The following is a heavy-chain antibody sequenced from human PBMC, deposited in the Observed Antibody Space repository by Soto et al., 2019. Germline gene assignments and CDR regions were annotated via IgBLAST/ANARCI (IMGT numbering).Heavy chain of an antibody. V-gene: IGHV1-69*02. Sequence: QVQLVQSGAEVKKPGSSVKVSCKASGGTFSSYTISWVRQAPGQGLEWMGRIIPILGIANYAQKFQGRVKIAADKSTSAAYMELSSLRSEDTAVYYCARGAVGFGLTRYYFDYWGQGTLVTVSS. D-gene: IGHD3-10*01. CDR3: ARGAVGFGLTRYYFDY. CDR1: GGTFSSYT. J-gene: IGHJ4*02. CDR2: IIPILGIA.